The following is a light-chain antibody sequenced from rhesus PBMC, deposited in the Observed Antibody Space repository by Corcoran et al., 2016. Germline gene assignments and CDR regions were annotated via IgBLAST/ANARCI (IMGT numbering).Light chain of an antibody. V-gene: IGKV1-69*01. CDR3: PQHDNIPLT. Sequence: DIQMTQSPSSLSASVGDRVTITCRASQGISNWLAWYQQKSRKAPKLLIYEASNLDTGVPSRFSGSGSGTDFTLTISSLQPEGVATYYCPQHDNIPLTFGGGTKVDLK. CDR2: EAS. CDR1: QGISNW. J-gene: IGKJ4*01.